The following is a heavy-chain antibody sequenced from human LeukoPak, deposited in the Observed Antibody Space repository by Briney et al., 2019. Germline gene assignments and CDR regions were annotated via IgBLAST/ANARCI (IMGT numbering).Heavy chain of an antibody. V-gene: IGHV5-51*01. J-gene: IGHJ4*01. Sequence: GESLKISAKGSGNSFTSYWIGWVRQLPGKGLEWMGVIYPGDADTRYSPSFQGQVTISADKSISTPYLQWSSAVYSCAAMYCCARIVGASPIDYWGQGTLVTVSS. CDR3: ARIVGASPIDY. D-gene: IGHD1-26*01. CDR1: GNSFTSYW. CDR2: IYPGDADT.